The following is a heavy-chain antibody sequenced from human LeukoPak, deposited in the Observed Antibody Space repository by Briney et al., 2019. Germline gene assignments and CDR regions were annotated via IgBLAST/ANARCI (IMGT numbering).Heavy chain of an antibody. V-gene: IGHV3-53*04. Sequence: RGSLRLSCAASGFTVSSNYMSWVRQAPGGGLGWVLVISSGGSNYYADSVKSRLTISRHNSKNTLYFQMNSLRAEDTAVYYCGRGPLGDYGIDYWGQGTLVTVSS. CDR2: ISSGGSN. J-gene: IGHJ4*02. D-gene: IGHD4-17*01. CDR3: GRGPLGDYGIDY. CDR1: GFTVSSNY.